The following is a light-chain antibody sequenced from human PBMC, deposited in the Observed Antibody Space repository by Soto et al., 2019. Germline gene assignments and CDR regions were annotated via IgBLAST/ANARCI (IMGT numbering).Light chain of an antibody. CDR2: GAS. CDR3: QQYNKRPWT. V-gene: IGKV3-15*01. Sequence: EIVMTQSPATLSVSPGGRATLSCRASQSISDTLAWYQQKPGQAPRLLIHGASTRATGFPARFSGSGSGTDFTLTISSLQSEDFAVYYCQQYNKRPWTFGQGTKVDI. CDR1: QSISDT. J-gene: IGKJ1*01.